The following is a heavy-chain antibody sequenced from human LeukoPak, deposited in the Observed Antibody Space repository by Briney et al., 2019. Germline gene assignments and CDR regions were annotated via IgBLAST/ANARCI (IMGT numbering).Heavy chain of an antibody. Sequence: SETLSLTCSVSGGSISSYYWSWIRQPPGKGLEWIGYIYYSGSTNYNPSLKSRVTISVDTSKNQFSLKLSSVTAAETAVYYCAREGRYRYGYNEYHSYMDIWGKGTTVTVSS. CDR3: AREGRYRYGYNEYHSYMDI. D-gene: IGHD5-24*01. CDR2: IYYSGST. CDR1: GGSISSYY. V-gene: IGHV4-59*01. J-gene: IGHJ6*03.